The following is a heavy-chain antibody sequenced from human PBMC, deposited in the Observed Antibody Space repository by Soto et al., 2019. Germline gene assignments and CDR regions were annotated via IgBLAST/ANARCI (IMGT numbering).Heavy chain of an antibody. J-gene: IGHJ4*02. Sequence: ASETLSLTCAVSGDSISSGYYWAWIRQPPRKGLEWVASIYHSGTTYYNPSLTSRVTISVDRSNNQFSLELRFLTAADTAVYYCAREAPGGGQLANRGQGTLVTVSS. CDR1: GDSISSGYY. CDR2: IYHSGTT. V-gene: IGHV4-38-2*02. D-gene: IGHD2-2*01. CDR3: AREAPGGGQLAN.